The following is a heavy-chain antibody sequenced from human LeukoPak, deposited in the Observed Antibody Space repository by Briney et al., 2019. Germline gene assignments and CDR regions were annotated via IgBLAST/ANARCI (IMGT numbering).Heavy chain of an antibody. V-gene: IGHV1-69*04. Sequence: SVTVSFKASGGTFSSYAISWVRQAPGQGLEWMGRIIPIFGIANYAQKFQGRVTITADKSTSTAYMELSSLRSEDTAVYYCARSSPRDIVVVPAAITWFDPWGQGTLVTVSS. CDR3: ARSSPRDIVVVPAAITWFDP. D-gene: IGHD2-2*01. J-gene: IGHJ5*02. CDR2: IIPIFGIA. CDR1: GGTFSSYA.